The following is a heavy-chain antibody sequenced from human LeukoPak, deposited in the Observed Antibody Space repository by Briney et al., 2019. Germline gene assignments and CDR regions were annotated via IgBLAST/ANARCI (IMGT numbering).Heavy chain of an antibody. CDR1: GYSISSGYY. V-gene: IGHV4-38-2*02. D-gene: IGHD1-7*01. CDR2: IYHSGST. CDR3: AREHYNWNSADWFDP. J-gene: IGHJ5*02. Sequence: SETLSLTCTVSGYSISSGYYWGWTRQPPGKGLEWIGSIYHSGSTYYNPSLKSRVTISVDTSKNQFSLKLSSVTAADTAVYYCAREHYNWNSADWFDPWGQGTLVTVSS.